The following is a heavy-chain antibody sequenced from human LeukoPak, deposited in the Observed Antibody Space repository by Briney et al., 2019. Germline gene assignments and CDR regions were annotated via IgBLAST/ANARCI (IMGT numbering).Heavy chain of an antibody. CDR3: AGGIGYATSPADH. Sequence: SETLSLTCAVYGGSFSGYYWSWIRQPPGKGLEWIGYIHDTRGTNYNPYLKSRVTMSLDTSKNHFSLSLNSVTAADTAVYFCAGGIGYATSPADHLGQGTLVIVSS. CDR2: IHDTRGT. V-gene: IGHV4-34*11. D-gene: IGHD6-13*01. J-gene: IGHJ5*02. CDR1: GGSFSGYY.